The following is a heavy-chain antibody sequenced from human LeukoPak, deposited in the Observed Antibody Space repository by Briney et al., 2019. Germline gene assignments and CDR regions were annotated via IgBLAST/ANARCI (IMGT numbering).Heavy chain of an antibody. V-gene: IGHV4-39*01. J-gene: IGHJ5*02. CDR3: ARRPMVRPSRPIHNWFDP. Sequence: TSETLSLTCTVSGGSISSSSYYWGWIRQPPGKGLEWIGSIYYSGSTYYNPSLKSRVTISVDTSKNQFSLKLSSVTAADTAVYYCARRPMVRPSRPIHNWFDPWGQGTLVTVSS. D-gene: IGHD3-10*01. CDR2: IYYSGST. CDR1: GGSISSSSYY.